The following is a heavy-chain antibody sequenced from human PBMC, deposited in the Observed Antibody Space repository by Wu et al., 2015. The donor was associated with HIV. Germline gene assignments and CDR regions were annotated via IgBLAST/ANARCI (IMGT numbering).Heavy chain of an antibody. CDR1: GYFLSKIS. D-gene: IGHD1-1*01. CDR2: FAPEDGET. Sequence: QVQLIQFGAEVKKPGASVKVSRKVSGYFLSKISIHWVRQAPGKGLEWMGGFAPEDGETIYAETFQGRVTMTEDISTDIAYMELRSLRSDDTAVYYCTTGVFNEVSRYFDLWGRGTLVTVSS. V-gene: IGHV1-24*01. J-gene: IGHJ2*01. CDR3: TTGVFNEVSRYFDL.